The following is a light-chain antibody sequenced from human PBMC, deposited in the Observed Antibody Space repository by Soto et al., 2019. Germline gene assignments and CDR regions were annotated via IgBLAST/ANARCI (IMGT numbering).Light chain of an antibody. J-gene: IGKJ1*01. CDR3: QQYNNWPQT. CDR1: QSVSSN. CDR2: GAS. V-gene: IGKV3-15*01. Sequence: EIVMTQSPATLSVYPGERATLSCRASQSVSSNLAWYQQKPGQAPRLLIYGASTRATGIPARFSGSGSGTEFTLTNSSLQSEDFAVYYCQQYNNWPQTFGQGTKVEIK.